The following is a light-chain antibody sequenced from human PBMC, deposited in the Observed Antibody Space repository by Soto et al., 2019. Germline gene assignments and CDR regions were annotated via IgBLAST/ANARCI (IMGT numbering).Light chain of an antibody. CDR3: QQTFSTHYT. V-gene: IGKV1-39*01. Sequence: DIQMTQSLSSLSASVGDTVTITCRASQSISNSLSWYQQKPGKAPKFLIYVAYTLQRGVRSRFSGSGSGTDFTLTISILQPEDVATYYCQQTFSTHYTFGQGTKLEIK. CDR2: VAY. J-gene: IGKJ2*01. CDR1: QSISNS.